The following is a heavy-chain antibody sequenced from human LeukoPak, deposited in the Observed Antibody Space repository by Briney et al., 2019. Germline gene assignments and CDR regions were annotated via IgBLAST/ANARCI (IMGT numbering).Heavy chain of an antibody. CDR1: DGSISGNY. V-gene: IGHV4-59*01. D-gene: IGHD1-26*01. J-gene: IGHJ4*02. CDR3: ARTRSSGTCDY. Sequence: SETLSLTCTVSDGSISGNYWSWIRQPPGKGLEWIGYIYYSGSTNYSPSLKSRDTISVDASKNQFSLKLNSVTAADTAVYYCARTRSSGTCDYWGQGTLVTVSS. CDR2: IYYSGST.